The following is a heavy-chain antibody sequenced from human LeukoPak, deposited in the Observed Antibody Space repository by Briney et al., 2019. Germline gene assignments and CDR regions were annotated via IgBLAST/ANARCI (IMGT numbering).Heavy chain of an antibody. CDR1: GGSFSGYY. CDR3: ASAIQEGFDY. Sequence: SETLSLTCAVYGGSFSGYYWSWIRQPPGKGLEWIGEINHSGSTNYNPSLKSRVTISVDTSKNQFSLKLSSVTAADTAVYYCASAIQEGFDYWGQGTLVTVSS. V-gene: IGHV4-34*01. D-gene: IGHD5-18*01. J-gene: IGHJ4*02. CDR2: INHSGST.